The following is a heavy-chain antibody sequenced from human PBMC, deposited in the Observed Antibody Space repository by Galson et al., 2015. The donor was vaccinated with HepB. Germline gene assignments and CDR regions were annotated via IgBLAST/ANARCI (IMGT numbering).Heavy chain of an antibody. J-gene: IGHJ4*02. V-gene: IGHV3-30*18. D-gene: IGHD5-12*01. CDR1: GFTFSSYG. CDR3: AKNRGGGRGYSGYVYGY. Sequence: SLRLSCAASGFTFSSYGMHWVRQAPGKGLEWVAVISYDGSNKYYADSVKDRFTISRDNSKNTLYLQMNSLRAEDTAVYYCAKNRGGGRGYSGYVYGYWGQGTLVTVSS. CDR2: ISYDGSNK.